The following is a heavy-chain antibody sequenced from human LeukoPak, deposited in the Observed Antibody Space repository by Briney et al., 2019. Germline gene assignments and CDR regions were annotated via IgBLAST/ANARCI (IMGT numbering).Heavy chain of an antibody. CDR2: IYYSGST. Sequence: SQTLSLTCTVSGGSISSGDYYWSWIRQPPGKGLEWIGYIYYSGSTYYNPSLKSRVTISVDTSKNQFSLKLSSVTAADTAVYYCARTMARGSAEYFQHWGQGTLVTVSS. V-gene: IGHV4-30-4*08. CDR3: ARTMARGSAEYFQH. CDR1: GGSISSGDYY. D-gene: IGHD3-16*01. J-gene: IGHJ1*01.